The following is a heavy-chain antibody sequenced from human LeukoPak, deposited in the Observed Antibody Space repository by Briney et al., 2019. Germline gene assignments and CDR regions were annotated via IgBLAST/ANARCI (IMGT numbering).Heavy chain of an antibody. Sequence: GGSLRLSCAASGFTFSSYWMHWVRQAPGKGLVWVSRINSDGTSTRYADSVKGRFTISRDNSKNTLYLQMNSLRAEDTAVYYCARVGDYGDYGRYYYYMDVWGKGTTVTVSS. CDR3: ARVGDYGDYGRYYYYMDV. V-gene: IGHV3-74*01. J-gene: IGHJ6*03. CDR2: INSDGTST. CDR1: GFTFSSYW. D-gene: IGHD4-17*01.